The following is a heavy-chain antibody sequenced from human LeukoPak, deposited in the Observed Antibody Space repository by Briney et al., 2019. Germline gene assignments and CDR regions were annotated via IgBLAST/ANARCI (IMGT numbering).Heavy chain of an antibody. CDR2: INPNSGGT. CDR1: GYTFTRYY. J-gene: IGHJ5*02. V-gene: IGHV1-2*02. D-gene: IGHD2-2*01. Sequence: ASVKVSCKASGYTFTRYYMHWVRQAPGQGLEWMGWINPNSGGTNYAQKFQGRVTITADESTSTAYMELSSLRSEDTAVYYCARMTGYCSSTSCYPWGQGTLVTVSS. CDR3: ARMTGYCSSTSCYP.